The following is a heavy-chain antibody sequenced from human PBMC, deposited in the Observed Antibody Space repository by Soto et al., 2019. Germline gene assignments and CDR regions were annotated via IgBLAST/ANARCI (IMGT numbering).Heavy chain of an antibody. CDR3: ARDSPVETYHYHRDWDLNWFDT. D-gene: IGHD3-10*01. Sequence: SETLSLTCAVSGYSISSGYYWGWIRQPPGKGLEWIGSIYHSGSTYYNPSLKSRVTISVDTSKNQFSLKLSSVTAADTAVYYCARDSPVETYHYHRDWDLNWFDTGGQGTLVTVSS. CDR1: GYSISSGYY. CDR2: IYHSGST. J-gene: IGHJ5*02. V-gene: IGHV4-38-2*02.